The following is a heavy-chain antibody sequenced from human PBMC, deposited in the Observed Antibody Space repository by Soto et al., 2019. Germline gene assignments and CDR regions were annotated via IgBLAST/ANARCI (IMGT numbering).Heavy chain of an antibody. CDR2: IYYSGST. J-gene: IGHJ4*02. CDR3: ARALYDFWSGYYTRYFDY. V-gene: IGHV4-39*01. D-gene: IGHD3-3*01. Sequence: SETLSLTCTVSGGSISSSSYYWGWIRQPPGKGLEWIGSIYYSGSTYYNPSLKSRVTISVDTSKNQFSLKLSSVTAADTAVYYCARALYDFWSGYYTRYFDYWGQGTLVTVSS. CDR1: GGSISSSSYY.